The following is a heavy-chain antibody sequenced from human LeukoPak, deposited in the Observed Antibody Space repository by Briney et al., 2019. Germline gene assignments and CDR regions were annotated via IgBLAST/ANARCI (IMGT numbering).Heavy chain of an antibody. Sequence: PGGSLRLSCAASGFTFSSYGMHWVRQAPGKGLEWVAFIRYDGSNKYYADSVKGRFTISRDNSKNTLYLQMNSLRAEDTAVYYCASVAKYGSGSVFDYWGQGTLVTVSS. CDR2: IRYDGSNK. CDR3: ASVAKYGSGSVFDY. CDR1: GFTFSSYG. V-gene: IGHV3-30*02. D-gene: IGHD3-10*01. J-gene: IGHJ4*02.